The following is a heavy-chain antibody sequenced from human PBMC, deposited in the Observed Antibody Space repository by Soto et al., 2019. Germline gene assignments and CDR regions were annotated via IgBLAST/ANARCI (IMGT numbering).Heavy chain of an antibody. J-gene: IGHJ4*02. CDR2: IHENGHFK. CDR3: ARDEGVPINYRFDY. V-gene: IGHV3-7*03. CDR1: GFSFSSYS. Sequence: GGSLRLSCAASGFSFSSYSMNWIRQAPGKGLEWLAHIHENGHFKFYVDSVKGRFTISRDDALNSLYLQMNSLRAEDTAMYYCARDEGVPINYRFDYWGQGTLVTVSS. D-gene: IGHD4-4*01.